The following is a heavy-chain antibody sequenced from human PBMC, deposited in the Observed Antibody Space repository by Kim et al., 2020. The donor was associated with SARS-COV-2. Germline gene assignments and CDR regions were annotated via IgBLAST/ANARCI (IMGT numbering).Heavy chain of an antibody. D-gene: IGHD6-13*01. Sequence: YSPSFQGQVTISADKSISTAYLQWSSLKASDTAMYYCAVGRSSSWYPFDYWGQGTLVTVSS. J-gene: IGHJ4*02. CDR3: AVGRSSSWYPFDY. V-gene: IGHV5-51*01.